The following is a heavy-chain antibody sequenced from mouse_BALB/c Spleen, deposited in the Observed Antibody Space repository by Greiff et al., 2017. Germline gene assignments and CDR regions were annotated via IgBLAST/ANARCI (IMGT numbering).Heavy chain of an antibody. CDR3: ARNRYDGYYAMDY. J-gene: IGHJ4*01. CDR2: ISYSGST. CDR1: GDSITSGY. Sequence: EVQLVESGPSLVKPSQTLSLTCSVTGDSITSGYWNWIRKFPGNKLEYMGYISYSGSTYYNPSLKSRISITRDTSKNQYYLQLNSVTTEDTATYYCARNRYDGYYAMDYWGQGTSVTVSA. V-gene: IGHV3-8*02. D-gene: IGHD2-14*01.